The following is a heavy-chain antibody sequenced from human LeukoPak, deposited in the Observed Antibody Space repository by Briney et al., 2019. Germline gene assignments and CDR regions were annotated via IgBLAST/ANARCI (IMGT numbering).Heavy chain of an antibody. CDR1: GFTFSSYE. V-gene: IGHV3-48*03. CDR3: ARVRSYFYYYYMDV. CDR2: IHTGSSPT. D-gene: IGHD3-10*01. J-gene: IGHJ6*03. Sequence: QPGGSLRLSCEGSGFTFSSYEMNWVRQAPGKGLEWVSYIHTGSSPTSYADSVKGRFTISRDNAKNSLYLQMTSLRAEDTAVYYCARVRSYFYYYYMDVWGKGTMVTVSS.